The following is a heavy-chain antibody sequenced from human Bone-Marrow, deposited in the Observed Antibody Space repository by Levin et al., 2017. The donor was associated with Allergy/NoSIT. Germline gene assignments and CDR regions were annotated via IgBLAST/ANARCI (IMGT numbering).Heavy chain of an antibody. J-gene: IGHJ1*01. CDR2: IFISGST. V-gene: IGHV3-66*01. Sequence: PGGSLRLSCAVSGFSVSNNYMNWVRQAPGKGLEWVSVIFISGSTYYAQSVKGRFTISRDNSKNTVYLQMDSLGVDDTAVYYCARGVGSGSTSRDWGQGTLVTVSS. CDR3: ARGVGSGSTSRD. CDR1: GFSVSNNY. D-gene: IGHD3-10*01.